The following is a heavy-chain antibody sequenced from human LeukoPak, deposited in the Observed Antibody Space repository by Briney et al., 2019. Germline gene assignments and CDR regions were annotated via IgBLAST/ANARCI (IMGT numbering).Heavy chain of an antibody. CDR2: IWYDGSNK. CDR1: GFTFSSYA. Sequence: GRSLRLSCAASGFTFSSYAMHWVRQAPGKGLEWVAVIWYDGSNKYYADSVKGRFTVSRDNSKNTLYLQMNSLRAEDTAVYYCARGLGYDSSGSGYWGQGTLVTVSS. D-gene: IGHD3-22*01. V-gene: IGHV3-33*08. J-gene: IGHJ4*02. CDR3: ARGLGYDSSGSGY.